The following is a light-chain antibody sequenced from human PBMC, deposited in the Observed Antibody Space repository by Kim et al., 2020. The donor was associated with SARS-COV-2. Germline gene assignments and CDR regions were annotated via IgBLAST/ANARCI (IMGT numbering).Light chain of an antibody. J-gene: IGLJ1*01. V-gene: IGLV3-1*01. CDR2: QDS. CDR1: HLGDKY. Sequence: SYELTQPPSVPVSPGQTVSITCSGDHLGDKYACWYQQKPGQSPVLVIFQDSKRPSGIPERFSGSNSGNTATLTISGTQAMDEADYYCQAWDTSTLYVFGTGTKVTVL. CDR3: QAWDTSTLYV.